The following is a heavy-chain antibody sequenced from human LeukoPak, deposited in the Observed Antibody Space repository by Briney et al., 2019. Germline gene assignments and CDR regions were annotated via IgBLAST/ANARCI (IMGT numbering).Heavy chain of an antibody. D-gene: IGHD3-22*01. CDR1: GYTFTSYY. Sequence: ASVKVSCKASGYTFTSYYMHWVRQAPGQGLQWMGNINPSGGSTNYAQNFQGRVTMTRDTSTSTVYMELSSPRSDDTAVYYCARGGYYYESSGHDYWGQGTLVTVSS. V-gene: IGHV1-46*01. CDR3: ARGGYYYESSGHDY. J-gene: IGHJ4*02. CDR2: INPSGGST.